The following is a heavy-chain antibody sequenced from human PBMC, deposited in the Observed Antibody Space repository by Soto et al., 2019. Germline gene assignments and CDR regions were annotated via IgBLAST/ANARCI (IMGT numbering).Heavy chain of an antibody. CDR1: GFTFDDYA. D-gene: IGHD6-13*01. V-gene: IGHV3-9*01. CDR3: AKDMRGGSSSSRYYYGLDV. Sequence: PGGSLRLSCAASGFTFDDYAMHWVRQAPGKGLEWVSGISWNSGTIVYADSVKGRFTISRDNAKNSLYLQMNSLRGEDTALYYCAKDMRGGSSSSRYYYGLDVWGQGTMVTVSS. J-gene: IGHJ6*02. CDR2: ISWNSGTI.